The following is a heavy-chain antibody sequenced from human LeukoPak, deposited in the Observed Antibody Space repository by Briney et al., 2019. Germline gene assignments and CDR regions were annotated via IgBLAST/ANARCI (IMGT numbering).Heavy chain of an antibody. Sequence: GGSLRLSCAASGFTFSSSSMNWVRQAPGKGLEWVSSLSSSSSYIYYADSVKGRFTISRDNAKNSLYLQMNSLRAEDTAVYYCARDEAGPFDYWGQGTLVTVSS. CDR2: LSSSSSYI. V-gene: IGHV3-21*01. CDR3: ARDEAGPFDY. D-gene: IGHD6-13*01. J-gene: IGHJ4*02. CDR1: GFTFSSSS.